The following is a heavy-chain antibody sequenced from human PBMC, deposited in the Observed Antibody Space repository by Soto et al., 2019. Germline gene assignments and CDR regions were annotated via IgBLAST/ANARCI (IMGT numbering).Heavy chain of an antibody. Sequence: QVQLVQSGAEVKKPGASVKVSCKASGYTFTSYDINWVRQATGQGLEWMGWMNPNSGNTGYAQKFQGRVTMTRNTSKRTAYMELSSLRSEDTAVYYCARVLSWASYYDFWSGYYNYYYYGMDVWGQGTTVTVSS. CDR2: MNPNSGNT. J-gene: IGHJ6*02. V-gene: IGHV1-8*01. CDR1: GYTFTSYD. CDR3: ARVLSWASYYDFWSGYYNYYYYGMDV. D-gene: IGHD3-3*01.